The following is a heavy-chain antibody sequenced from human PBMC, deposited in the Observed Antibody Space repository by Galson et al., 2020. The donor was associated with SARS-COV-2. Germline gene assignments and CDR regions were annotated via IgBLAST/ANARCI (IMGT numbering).Heavy chain of an antibody. CDR2: IYHSGST. CDR3: ARVGYSSSWYNYFDY. CDR1: GGSISSSNW. J-gene: IGHJ4*02. Sequence: ETLSLTCAVSGGSISSSNWWSWVRQPPGKGLEWIGEIYHSGSTNYNPSLKSRVTISVDTSKNQFSLKLSSVTAADTAVYYCARVGYSSSWYNYFDYWGQGTLVTVSS. D-gene: IGHD6-13*01. V-gene: IGHV4-4*02.